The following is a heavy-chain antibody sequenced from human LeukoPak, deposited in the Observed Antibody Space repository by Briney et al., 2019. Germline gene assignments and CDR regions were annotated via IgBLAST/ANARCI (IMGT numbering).Heavy chain of an antibody. CDR3: ARQAGMVRGVYDY. CDR2: IYPGDSDT. J-gene: IGHJ4*02. V-gene: IGHV5-51*01. CDR1: GYSFTSYW. Sequence: GESLKISCKGSGYSFTSYWIGWVRQMPGKGLERMGIIYPGDSDTRYSPSFQGQVTISADKSISTAYLQWSSLQASDTAMYYCARQAGMVRGVYDYWGQGTLVAVSS. D-gene: IGHD3-10*01.